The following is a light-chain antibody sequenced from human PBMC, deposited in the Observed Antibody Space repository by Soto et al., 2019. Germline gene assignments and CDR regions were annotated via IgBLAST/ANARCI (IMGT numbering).Light chain of an antibody. CDR3: QQFGSSPWT. CDR1: QSVSSSY. J-gene: IGKJ1*01. V-gene: IGKV3-20*01. CDR2: GAS. Sequence: ESVLTQSPDTLSLSPGERATLSCRASQSVSSSYLVWYQQKPGQAPRLVIYGASSRATGVPDRFSGSGSGTDFTLTISRLEPEDFAVYHCQQFGSSPWTFGQGTKVELK.